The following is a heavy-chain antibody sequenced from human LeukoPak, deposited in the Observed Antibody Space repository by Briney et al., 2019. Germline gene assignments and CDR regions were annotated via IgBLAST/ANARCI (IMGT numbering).Heavy chain of an antibody. Sequence: ASVKVSCKASGYTFTSYDINWVRQATGQGLEWMGWMNPNSGNTGYAQKFQGRVTMTRNTSISTAYMELSSLRSEDTAVYYCARCITMVRGVIITSRYNWFDPWGQGTLVTVSS. D-gene: IGHD3-10*01. CDR1: GYTFTSYD. CDR2: MNPNSGNT. J-gene: IGHJ5*02. CDR3: ARCITMVRGVIITSRYNWFDP. V-gene: IGHV1-8*01.